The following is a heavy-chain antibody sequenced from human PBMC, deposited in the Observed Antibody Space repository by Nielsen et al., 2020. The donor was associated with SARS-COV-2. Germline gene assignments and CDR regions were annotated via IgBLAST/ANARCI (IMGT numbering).Heavy chain of an antibody. CDR1: GFMFRSYT. D-gene: IGHD6-13*01. CDR3: AKDISPSSSSWYGSGYYYGMDV. CDR2: ISWNSGSI. V-gene: IGHV3-9*01. J-gene: IGHJ6*02. Sequence: SLKISCAASGFMFRSYTMNWVRQAPGKGLEWVSGISWNSGSIGYADSVKGRFTISRDNAKNSLYLQMNSLRAEDTALYYCAKDISPSSSSWYGSGYYYGMDVWGQGTTVTVSS.